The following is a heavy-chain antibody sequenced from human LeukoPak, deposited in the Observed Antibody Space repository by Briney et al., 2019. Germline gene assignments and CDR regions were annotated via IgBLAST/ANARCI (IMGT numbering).Heavy chain of an antibody. V-gene: IGHV4-61*02. D-gene: IGHD1-26*01. J-gene: IGHJ5*02. CDR1: GASISSVSYY. Sequence: SETLSLTCTVSGASISSVSYYWSWIRQPAGKGLEWIGRIHNSGTTKYDPSLKSRVTISIDTSKNQFSLRLSSVTAADTAVYYCAREVMVGATTAWGQGTLVTVSS. CDR3: AREVMVGATTA. CDR2: IHNSGTT.